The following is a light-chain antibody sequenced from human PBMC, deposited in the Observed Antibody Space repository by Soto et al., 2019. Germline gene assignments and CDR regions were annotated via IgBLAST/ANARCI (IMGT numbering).Light chain of an antibody. V-gene: IGKV3-20*01. CDR2: HAP. J-gene: IGKJ4*01. CDR1: QSVGNSY. CDR3: HQYANAPLT. Sequence: EIVLTQSPGTLSLSPGERATLSCRASQSVGNSYLAWYQQKPGQPPRLLIYHAPIRATGTPDRFSGSGSGTDFTLTISRLEPEDFAVYYCHQYANAPLTFGGGTKVEIK.